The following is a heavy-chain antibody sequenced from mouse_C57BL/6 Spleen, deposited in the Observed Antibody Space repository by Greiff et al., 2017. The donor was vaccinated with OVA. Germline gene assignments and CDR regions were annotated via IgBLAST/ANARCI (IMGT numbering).Heavy chain of an antibody. CDR1: GFTFSSYA. J-gene: IGHJ3*01. CDR2: ISDGGSYT. CDR3: ARDGIYYDYPWFAY. V-gene: IGHV5-4*01. Sequence: EVMLVESGGGLVKPGGSLKLSCAASGFTFSSYAMSWVRQTPEKRLEWVATISDGGSYTYYPDNVKGRFTISRDNAKNNLYLQMSHLKSEDTAMYYCARDGIYYDYPWFAYWGQGTLVTVSA. D-gene: IGHD2-4*01.